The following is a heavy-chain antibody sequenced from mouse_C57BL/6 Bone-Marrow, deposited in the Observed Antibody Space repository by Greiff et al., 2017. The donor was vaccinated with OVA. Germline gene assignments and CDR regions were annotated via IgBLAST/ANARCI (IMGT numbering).Heavy chain of an antibody. D-gene: IGHD3-1*01. Sequence: EVKLVESGGGLVKPGGSLKLSCAASGFTFSSYAMSWVRQTPEKRLEWVATISDGGSYTYYPDNVKGRFTISRDNAKNNLYLQMSHLKSEDTAMYYCARDLRGPFDYWGQGTTLTVSS. CDR1: GFTFSSYA. J-gene: IGHJ2*01. CDR2: ISDGGSYT. CDR3: ARDLRGPFDY. V-gene: IGHV5-4*01.